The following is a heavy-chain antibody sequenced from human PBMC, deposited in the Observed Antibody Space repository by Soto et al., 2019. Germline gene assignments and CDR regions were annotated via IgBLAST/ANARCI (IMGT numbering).Heavy chain of an antibody. D-gene: IGHD3-22*01. Sequence: SETLSLTCHVSGGSIRSYYWSWIRQPAGKALEWIGRIYTSGTTNYNPSLKSRATILIDTSKNQFSLKLSSVTAADTAVYYCARVGPWVPYYYDSSPYTFENWFDPWGQGTLVTVSS. J-gene: IGHJ5*02. CDR2: IYTSGTT. CDR1: GGSIRSYY. V-gene: IGHV4-4*07. CDR3: ARVGPWVPYYYDSSPYTFENWFDP.